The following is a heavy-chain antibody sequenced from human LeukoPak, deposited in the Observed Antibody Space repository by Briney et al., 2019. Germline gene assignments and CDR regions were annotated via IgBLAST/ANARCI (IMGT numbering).Heavy chain of an antibody. CDR3: ARAGGTITGTSRAFDI. Sequence: GASVKVSCKASGYTFTGYYMHWVRQAPGQGLEWMGWINPNSGGTNYAQKFQGRVTMTRDTSISTAYMELSRLRSDDTAVYYCARAGGTITGTSRAFDIWGQGTMVTVSS. CDR1: GYTFTGYY. J-gene: IGHJ3*02. CDR2: INPNSGGT. D-gene: IGHD1-20*01. V-gene: IGHV1-2*02.